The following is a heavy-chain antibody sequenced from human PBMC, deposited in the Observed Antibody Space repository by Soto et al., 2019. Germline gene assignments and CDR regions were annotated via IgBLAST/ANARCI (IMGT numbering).Heavy chain of an antibody. J-gene: IGHJ6*02. Sequence: ASVKVSCKASGGTFSSYAISWVRQAPGQGLEWMGGIIPIFGTANYAQKFQGRVTITADESTSTAYMELSSLRSEDTAVYYCARLSGSYRPLFGYYGMDVWGQGTTVTVSS. CDR3: ARLSGSYRPLFGYYGMDV. D-gene: IGHD1-26*01. V-gene: IGHV1-69*13. CDR2: IIPIFGTA. CDR1: GGTFSSYA.